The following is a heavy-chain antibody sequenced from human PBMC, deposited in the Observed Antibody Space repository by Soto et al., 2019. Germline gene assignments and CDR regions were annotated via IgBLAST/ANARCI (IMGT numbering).Heavy chain of an antibody. CDR1: GYTFTRFV. J-gene: IGHJ4*02. CDR3: ARGGARLHRFDY. Sequence: ASVKVSCKASGYTFTRFVISWVRQAPGQGLEWMGWISAFNGHTNYAQKLQGRVTMTTDTSTGTAYMEVRGLKSDDTAVYYCARGGARLHRFDYWGQGTLVTVSS. D-gene: IGHD2-21*02. V-gene: IGHV1-18*01. CDR2: ISAFNGHT.